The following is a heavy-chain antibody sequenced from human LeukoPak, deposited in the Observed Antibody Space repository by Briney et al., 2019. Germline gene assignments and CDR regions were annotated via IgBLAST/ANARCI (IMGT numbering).Heavy chain of an antibody. CDR3: ARVRTIFGSDY. V-gene: IGHV4-34*01. CDR1: GGSFSGYY. CDR2: INHSGST. Sequence: PSETLSLTCAVYGGSFSGYYWSWIRQPPGKGLEWIGEINHSGSTNYNPSLKSRVTISVDTSKNQFSLKLSSVTAADTAVYYCARVRTIFGSDYWGQGTLVTVSS. D-gene: IGHD3-3*01. J-gene: IGHJ4*02.